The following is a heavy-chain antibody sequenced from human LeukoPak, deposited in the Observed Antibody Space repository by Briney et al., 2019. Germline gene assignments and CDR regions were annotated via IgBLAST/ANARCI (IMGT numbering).Heavy chain of an antibody. CDR1: GFTFSSYA. Sequence: PGGSLRLSCAASGFTFSSYAMSWVRQAPGRGLEWVGRIKTKTDVGTTDYAAPVKGRFTISRDNSKNTLYLQMGSLRAEDMAIYYCARSAGRFGSGGSCYDYWGQGTLVTVSS. D-gene: IGHD2-15*01. V-gene: IGHV3-15*01. J-gene: IGHJ4*02. CDR3: ARSAGRFGSGGSCYDY. CDR2: IKTKTDVGTT.